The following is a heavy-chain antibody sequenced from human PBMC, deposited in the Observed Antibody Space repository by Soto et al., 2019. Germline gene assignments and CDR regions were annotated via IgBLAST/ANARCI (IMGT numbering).Heavy chain of an antibody. J-gene: IGHJ6*02. CDR2: LYSNGTT. V-gene: IGHV3-53*04. D-gene: IGHD2-15*01. CDR3: ASNPDYYDGGSYVSGMDV. Sequence: GGSLRLSCAVSGFTVSDNFMNWVRQAPGKGLEWVSILYSNGTTYYAESVKGRFTISSHHSKNTLYLQMNSLRADDTAMYYCASNPDYYDGGSYVSGMDVWGQGTTVTV. CDR1: GFTVSDNF.